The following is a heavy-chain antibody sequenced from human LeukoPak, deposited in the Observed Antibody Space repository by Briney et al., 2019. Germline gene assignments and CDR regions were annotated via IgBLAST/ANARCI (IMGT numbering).Heavy chain of an antibody. CDR3: ARVVYYGSGSYWGLDL. J-gene: IGHJ5*02. D-gene: IGHD3-10*01. Sequence: GASVKVSCKASAYAFSSYGIIWVRQAPGQGLEWMGWISAYNGNISYAQKVQGRVTMTTDTSTNTAYMELRSLRTDDTAMFYCARVVYYGSGSYWGLDLWGQGTLVTVSS. V-gene: IGHV1-18*01. CDR1: AYAFSSYG. CDR2: ISAYNGNI.